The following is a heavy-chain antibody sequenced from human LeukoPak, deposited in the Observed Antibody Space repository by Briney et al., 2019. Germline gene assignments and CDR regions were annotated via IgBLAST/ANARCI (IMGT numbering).Heavy chain of an antibody. V-gene: IGHV1-18*01. CDR3: AREGNGALLFDY. D-gene: IGHD1-26*01. Sequence: ASVKVSCKASGYTFTSYGISWVRQAPGQGLEWMGWISAYNGNTNYAQKFQGRVTMTRDTSISTAYMELSRLRSDDTAVYYCAREGNGALLFDYWGQGTLVTVSS. J-gene: IGHJ4*02. CDR2: ISAYNGNT. CDR1: GYTFTSYG.